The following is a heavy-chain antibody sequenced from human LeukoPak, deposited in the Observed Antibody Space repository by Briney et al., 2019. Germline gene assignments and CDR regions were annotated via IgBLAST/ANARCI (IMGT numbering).Heavy chain of an antibody. Sequence: SETLSLTCTVSGDSISSSSYYWSWIRQPPGKGLEWIGYIYYSGSTNYNPSLKSRVTISVDTSKNQFSLKLSSVTAADTAVYYCARVRRVGATIWFDPWGQGTLVTVSS. CDR1: GDSISSSSYY. CDR2: IYYSGST. V-gene: IGHV4-61*01. D-gene: IGHD1-26*01. CDR3: ARVRRVGATIWFDP. J-gene: IGHJ5*02.